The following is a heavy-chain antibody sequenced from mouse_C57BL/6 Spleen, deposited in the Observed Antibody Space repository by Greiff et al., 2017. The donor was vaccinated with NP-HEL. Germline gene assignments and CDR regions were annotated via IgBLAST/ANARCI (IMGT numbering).Heavy chain of an antibody. CDR2: IDPNSGGT. CDR3: VTTVVAPYYATDY. D-gene: IGHD1-1*01. CDR1: GYTFTSYW. V-gene: IGHV1-72*01. Sequence: VQLQQSGAELVKPGASVKLSCKASGYTFTSYWMHWVKQRPGRGLEWIGRIDPNSGGTKYNEKFKSKATLTVDKPSSTAYMQLSSLTSEDSAVYYCVTTVVAPYYATDYWGQGTSVTVSS. J-gene: IGHJ4*01.